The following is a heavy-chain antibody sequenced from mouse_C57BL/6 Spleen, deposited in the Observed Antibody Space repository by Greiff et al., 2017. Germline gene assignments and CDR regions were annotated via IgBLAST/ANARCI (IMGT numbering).Heavy chain of an antibody. Sequence: EVQLQESGGDLVKPGGSLKLSCAASGFTFSSYGMSWVRQTPDKRLEWVATISSGGSYTYYPDSVKGRFTISRDNAKNTLYLQMSSLKSEDTAMYYCARQRSNRGAMDYWGQGTSVTVSS. CDR2: ISSGGSYT. CDR3: ARQRSNRGAMDY. V-gene: IGHV5-6*01. J-gene: IGHJ4*01. CDR1: GFTFSSYG. D-gene: IGHD6-1*01.